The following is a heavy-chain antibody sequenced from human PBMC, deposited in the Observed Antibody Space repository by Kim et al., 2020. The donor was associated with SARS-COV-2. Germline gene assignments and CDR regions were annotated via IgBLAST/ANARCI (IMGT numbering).Heavy chain of an antibody. Sequence: SETLSLTCTVSGGSISSGGYYWSWIRQHPGKGLEWIGYIYYSGSTYYNPSLKSRVTISVDTSKNQFSLKLSSVTAADTAVYYCASHYYDSSGCFDYWGQGTLVTVSS. J-gene: IGHJ4*02. D-gene: IGHD3-22*01. CDR1: GGSISSGGYY. CDR2: IYYSGST. V-gene: IGHV4-31*03. CDR3: ASHYYDSSGCFDY.